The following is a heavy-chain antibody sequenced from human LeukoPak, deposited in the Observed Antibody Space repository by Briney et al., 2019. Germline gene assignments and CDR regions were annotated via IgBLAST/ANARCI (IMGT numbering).Heavy chain of an antibody. CDR1: GFTFSSYG. J-gene: IGHJ3*02. V-gene: IGHV3-30*18. D-gene: IGHD7-27*01. CDR3: AKDLGLSEDI. CDR2: ISYDGSNK. Sequence: PGGSLRLSCAASGFTFSSYGMHWVRQAPGKGLEWVAVISYDGSNKYYADSVKGRFTISRDNYKNTLYLQMNSLRAEDTAVYYCAKDLGLSEDIWGQGTMVTVSS.